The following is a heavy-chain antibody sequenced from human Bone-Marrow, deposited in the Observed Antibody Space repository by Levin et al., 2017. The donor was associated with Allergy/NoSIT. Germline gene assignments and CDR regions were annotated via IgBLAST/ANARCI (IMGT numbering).Heavy chain of an antibody. CDR1: EFTFRDYS. J-gene: IGHJ6*03. CDR3: ARVAGLRNNYYDYNSYYVDV. D-gene: IGHD3-22*01. Sequence: GESLKISCVGSEFTFRDYSMSWVRQAPGKGLEWVGFIRSNTYGATTQYAASLKGRFTISRADSNSVVYLQMDNLKTEDTGVYYCARVAGLRNNYYDYNSYYVDVWGKGTMVTFSS. CDR2: IRSNTYGATT. V-gene: IGHV3-49*04.